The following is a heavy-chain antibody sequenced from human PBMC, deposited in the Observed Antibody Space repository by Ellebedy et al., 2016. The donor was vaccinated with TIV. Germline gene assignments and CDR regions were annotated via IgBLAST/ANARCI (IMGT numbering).Heavy chain of an antibody. CDR3: ARRGSYGDYAVQINSWFDR. D-gene: IGHD4-17*01. CDR2: IYHGGSQQ. V-gene: IGHV3-7*01. J-gene: IGHJ5*02. Sequence: GGSLRLSCAASGFSFRSYWMTWVRQAPGKGLEWVANIYHGGSQQFYVDSVKGRFTISRDNAKNPLYLQMNSLRAEDTAVYYCARRGSYGDYAVQINSWFDRWGQGTLVTVSS. CDR1: GFSFRSYW.